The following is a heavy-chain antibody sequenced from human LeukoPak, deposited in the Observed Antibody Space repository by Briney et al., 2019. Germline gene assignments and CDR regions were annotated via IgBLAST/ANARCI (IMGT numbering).Heavy chain of an antibody. D-gene: IGHD4-17*01. CDR1: GFTVSSNY. J-gene: IGHJ4*02. CDR3: ARELRAGFDY. CDR2: IYSGGST. Sequence: GGSLRLSYAASGFTVSSNYMSWVRQAPGKGLEWVSVIYSGGSTYYADSVKGRFTISRDNSKNTLYLQMNSLRAEDTAVYYCARELRAGFDYWGQGTLVTVSS. V-gene: IGHV3-53*01.